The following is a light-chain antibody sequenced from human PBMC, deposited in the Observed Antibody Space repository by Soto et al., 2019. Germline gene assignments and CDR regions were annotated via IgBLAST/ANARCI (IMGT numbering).Light chain of an antibody. Sequence: LSLSPGTMSLPPGGTATLTGSAGRSVSSTFLAWYQQKPGQAPTLLIYDADTRATGIPDRFSGSGFGTHFTLTISSLEPEDFAMYYCQQSASSVTFGQGTRVEIK. CDR3: QQSASSVT. CDR2: DAD. J-gene: IGKJ5*01. V-gene: IGKV3-20*01. CDR1: RSVSSTF.